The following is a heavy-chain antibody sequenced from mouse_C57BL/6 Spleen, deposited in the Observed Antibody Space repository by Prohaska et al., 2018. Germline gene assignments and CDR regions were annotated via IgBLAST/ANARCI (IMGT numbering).Heavy chain of an antibody. V-gene: IGHV1-26*01. CDR3: ARYDYDEAY. CDR2: INPNNGGT. D-gene: IGHD2-4*01. CDR1: GYTFTDYY. J-gene: IGHJ3*01. Sequence: EVQLQQSVPELVKPGASVKISCKASGYTFTDYYMNWVKQSHGKSLEWIGDINPNNGGTSYNQKFKGKATLTVDKSSSTAYMEIRSLTSEDSAVYYCARYDYDEAYWGQGTLVTVSA.